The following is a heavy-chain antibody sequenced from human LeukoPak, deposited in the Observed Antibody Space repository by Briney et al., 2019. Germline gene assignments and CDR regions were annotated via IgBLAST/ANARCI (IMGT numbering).Heavy chain of an antibody. D-gene: IGHD6-13*01. CDR1: GGSISSVGHY. CDR3: ARGDYSRNVNYFDY. CDR2: IYYSGST. Sequence: SETLSLTCTVSGGSISSVGHYWSWIRQHPGKGLEWIGYIYYSGSTYYNPSLKSRVTISVDTSKNQFSLKLSSVTAADTAVFYCARGDYSRNVNYFDYWGQGTLVTVSS. V-gene: IGHV4-31*03. J-gene: IGHJ4*02.